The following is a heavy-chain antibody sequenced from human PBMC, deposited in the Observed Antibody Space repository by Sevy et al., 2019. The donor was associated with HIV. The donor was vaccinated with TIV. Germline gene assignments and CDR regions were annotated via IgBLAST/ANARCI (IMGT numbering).Heavy chain of an antibody. D-gene: IGHD2-2*01. J-gene: IGHJ6*02. CDR3: ARDCSSATCLWGLDV. CDR1: GFTFSNYW. V-gene: IGHV3-7*03. CDR2: IKRDGSEK. Sequence: GESLKISCAASGFTFSNYWMSWVRQAPGKGLEWVANIKRDGSEKYSVASVKGRFTISRDNAKTSLYLQMNSLRAEDTAVYYCARDCSSATCLWGLDVWGQWTTVTVSS.